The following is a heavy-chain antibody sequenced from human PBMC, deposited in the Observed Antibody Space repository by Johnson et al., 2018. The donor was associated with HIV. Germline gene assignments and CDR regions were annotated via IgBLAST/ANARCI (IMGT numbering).Heavy chain of an antibody. D-gene: IGHD6-13*01. J-gene: IGHJ3*02. V-gene: IGHV3-30*03. CDR3: ASFAAAGDALDI. Sequence: QVQLVESGGGVVQPGRSLRLSCAASGFTFSSYGMHWVRQAPGKGLEWVAVISYDGSNKYYADSVKGRFTISRDNSKNTLYLQMNSLRAEDTAVYYCASFAAAGDALDIWGQGTMVTVSS. CDR1: GFTFSSYG. CDR2: ISYDGSNK.